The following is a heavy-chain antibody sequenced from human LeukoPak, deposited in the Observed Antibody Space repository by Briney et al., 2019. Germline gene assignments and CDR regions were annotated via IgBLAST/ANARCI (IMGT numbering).Heavy chain of an antibody. CDR2: IYYSGST. J-gene: IGHJ4*02. Sequence: PETLSLTCTVSGGSFSSSSYYWGWIRQPPGKGLEWIGSIYYSGSTYYNPSLKSRVTISVDTSKNQFSLKLSSVTAADTAVYYCARRNVVVVALFDYWGQGTLVTVSS. CDR3: ARRNVVVVALFDY. D-gene: IGHD2-15*01. V-gene: IGHV4-39*01. CDR1: GGSFSSSSYY.